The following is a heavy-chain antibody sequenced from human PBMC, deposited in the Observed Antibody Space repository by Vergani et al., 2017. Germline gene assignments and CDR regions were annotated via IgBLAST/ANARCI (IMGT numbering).Heavy chain of an antibody. Sequence: QLQLQESGPGLVKPSATLSLTCSVSGASIRSSNYYWGWIRQPPGKGLEWIASIYYSGSTYYNPSLKSRVTISVDTSKNQFSLKLSSVTAADTAVYFCARHSTVAWLVKLGWFDPWGQGILVTVSS. CDR2: IYYSGST. V-gene: IGHV4-39*01. CDR3: ARHSTVAWLVKLGWFDP. CDR1: GASIRSSNYY. J-gene: IGHJ5*02. D-gene: IGHD6-19*01.